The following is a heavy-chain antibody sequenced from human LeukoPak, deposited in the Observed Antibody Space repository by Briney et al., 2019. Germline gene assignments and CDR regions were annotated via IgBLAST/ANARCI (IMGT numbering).Heavy chain of an antibody. CDR2: ISYDGSNK. CDR1: GFTFSSYA. J-gene: IGHJ4*02. CDR3: ARDSSDYVWGSYRYTHFDY. D-gene: IGHD3-16*02. Sequence: TGASLRLSCAASGFTFSSYAMHWVRQAPGKGLEWVAVISYDGSNKYYADSVKGRFTISRDNSKNTLYLQMNSLRAEDTAVYYCARDSSDYVWGSYRYTHFDYWGQGTLVTVSS. V-gene: IGHV3-30*04.